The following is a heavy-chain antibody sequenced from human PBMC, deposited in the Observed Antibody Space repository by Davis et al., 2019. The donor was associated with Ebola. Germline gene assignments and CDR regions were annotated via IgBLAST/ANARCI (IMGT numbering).Heavy chain of an antibody. Sequence: GESLKISCAATGFTFSSNSMNWVRQAPGKGLEWVSSITSDSGRTSYAESVKGRFTISRDNAKNSLYLQMNSLRAEDTAVYYCARAPAGRWQWPGTACDQWGQGTLVTVSS. V-gene: IGHV3-21*01. D-gene: IGHD6-19*01. J-gene: IGHJ5*02. CDR3: ARAPAGRWQWPGTACDQ. CDR1: GFTFSSNS. CDR2: ITSDSGRT.